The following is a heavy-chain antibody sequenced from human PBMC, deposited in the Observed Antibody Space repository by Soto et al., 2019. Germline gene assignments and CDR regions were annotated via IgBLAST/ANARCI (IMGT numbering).Heavy chain of an antibody. CDR3: ARDYMVVIPGGSYNYGRDV. Sequence: GGSLRLSCAASGLPFSDYAMHWVRQAPGKGLEWVAVVAYDGRSKYYADSVKGRFTISRDNSRTTVYLQMNSLRDEDTAMYYCARDYMVVIPGGSYNYGRDVWGRGTTVTVSS. V-gene: IGHV3-30*04. CDR1: GLPFSDYA. CDR2: VAYDGRSK. D-gene: IGHD2-2*01. J-gene: IGHJ6*02.